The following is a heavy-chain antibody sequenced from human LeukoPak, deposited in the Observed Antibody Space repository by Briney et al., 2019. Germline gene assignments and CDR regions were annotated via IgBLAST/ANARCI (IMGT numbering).Heavy chain of an antibody. Sequence: GGSLRLSCAASGFTFSSYWMSWVRQAPGKGLEWVANIKQDGSEKYYVDSVKGRFTISRDNAKNSLYLQMNSLRAEDTAVYYCARRYSSSWEYFQHWGQGTLVTVSS. V-gene: IGHV3-7*01. CDR2: IKQDGSEK. J-gene: IGHJ1*01. CDR3: ARRYSSSWEYFQH. CDR1: GFTFSSYW. D-gene: IGHD6-13*01.